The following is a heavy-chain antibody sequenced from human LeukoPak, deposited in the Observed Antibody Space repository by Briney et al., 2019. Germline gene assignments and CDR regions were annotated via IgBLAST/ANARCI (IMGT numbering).Heavy chain of an antibody. V-gene: IGHV1-24*01. CDR1: GYTLTELS. CDR3: ATIDIAARPRGH. J-gene: IGHJ4*01. D-gene: IGHD6-6*01. Sequence: ASVKVSCKVSGYTLTELSMHWVRQAPGKGLEWMGGFDPEDGETIYAQKFQGRVTMTEDTSTDTAYMELSSLRSEDTAVYYCATIDIAARPRGHWGQEPWSPSPQ. CDR2: FDPEDGET.